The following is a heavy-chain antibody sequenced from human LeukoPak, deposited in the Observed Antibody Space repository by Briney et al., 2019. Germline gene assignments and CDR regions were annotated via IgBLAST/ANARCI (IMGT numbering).Heavy chain of an antibody. CDR3: TKEASGALDP. V-gene: IGHV3-15*01. D-gene: IGHD3-10*01. CDR1: GFTVRNAW. Sequence: GGSLRLSCEVSGFTVRNAWMSWVRQPPGKGLEWVGRIKSKSDGETRDYAAPGKGRFTISRDDSKNTVYLQMNSLKSEDTAVYYCTKEASGALDPWGQGTLVTVSS. J-gene: IGHJ5*02. CDR2: IKSKSDGETR.